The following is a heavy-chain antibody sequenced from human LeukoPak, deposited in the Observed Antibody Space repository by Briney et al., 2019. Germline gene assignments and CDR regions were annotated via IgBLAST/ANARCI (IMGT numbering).Heavy chain of an antibody. V-gene: IGHV1-8*01. CDR3: ARVPPQRYSYDTPLDY. CDR1: GYTFTSYD. CDR2: MNPNSGNT. D-gene: IGHD5-18*01. Sequence: ASVKVSCKASGYTFTSYDIHWVRQAPGQGLEWMGWMNPNSGNTGYAQKFQGRVTMTRNTSISTAYMELSSLRSEDTAVYYCARVPPQRYSYDTPLDYWGQGTLVTVSS. J-gene: IGHJ4*02.